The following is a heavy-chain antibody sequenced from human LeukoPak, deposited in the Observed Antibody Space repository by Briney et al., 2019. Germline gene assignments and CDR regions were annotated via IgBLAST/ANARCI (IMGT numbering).Heavy chain of an antibody. CDR1: GFTFDDYA. V-gene: IGHV4-34*01. CDR2: INHSGST. Sequence: PGGSLRLSCAASGFTFDDYAMHWIRQPPGKGLEWIGEINHSGSTNYNPSLKSRVTISVDTSKNQFSLKLSSVTAADTAVYYCARTNSIVVVTSSTYYFDYWGQGTLVTVSS. J-gene: IGHJ4*02. CDR3: ARTNSIVVVTSSTYYFDY. D-gene: IGHD3-22*01.